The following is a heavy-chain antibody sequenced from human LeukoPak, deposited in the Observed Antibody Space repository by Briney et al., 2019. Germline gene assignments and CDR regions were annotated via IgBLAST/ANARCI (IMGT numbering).Heavy chain of an antibody. CDR3: ARDPQRAGTVGDYR. D-gene: IGHD1-26*01. CDR2: ISSSSSYI. Sequence: GGSLRLSCAASGFTFSSYSMNWVRQAPGKGLEGVSSISSSSSYIYYADSVKGRFTISRDNAKNSLYLQMNSLRAEDTAVYYCARDPQRAGTVGDYRWGQGTLVTVSS. J-gene: IGHJ5*02. V-gene: IGHV3-21*01. CDR1: GFTFSSYS.